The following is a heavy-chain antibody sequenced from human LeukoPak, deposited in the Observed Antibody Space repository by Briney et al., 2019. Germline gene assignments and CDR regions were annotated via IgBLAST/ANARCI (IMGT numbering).Heavy chain of an antibody. Sequence: PGGSLRLSCAASNFAFSTSAMTWVRQAPGKGLEWVSGFSGSGSSAYYADSVKGRFTISRDNSKNTLYLQMNSLRAEDTAVYYCAKDPNGDYIGTFDIWGQGTMVTVSS. CDR1: NFAFSTSA. D-gene: IGHD4-17*01. V-gene: IGHV3-23*01. CDR2: FSGSGSSA. J-gene: IGHJ3*02. CDR3: AKDPNGDYIGTFDI.